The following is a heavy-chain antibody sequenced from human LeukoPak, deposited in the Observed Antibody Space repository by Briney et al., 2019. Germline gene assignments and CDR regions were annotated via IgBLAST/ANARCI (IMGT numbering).Heavy chain of an antibody. Sequence: GGSLRLSCAASGFTVSSNYMSWVRQAPGKGLEWVSVIYSGGSTYYADSVKGRFTISRDNSKNTLYLQMNSLRAEDTAVYYCARATHYGYCSGGSCYARYSSGWYYFDYWGQGTLVTVSS. CDR2: IYSGGST. V-gene: IGHV3-53*01. D-gene: IGHD2-15*01. J-gene: IGHJ4*02. CDR1: GFTVSSNY. CDR3: ARATHYGYCSGGSCYARYSSGWYYFDY.